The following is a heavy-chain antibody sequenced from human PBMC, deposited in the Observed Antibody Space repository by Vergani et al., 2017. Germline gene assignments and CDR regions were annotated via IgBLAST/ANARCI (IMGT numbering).Heavy chain of an antibody. CDR3: GRVADFYGLGSRLLDL. D-gene: IGHD3-10*01. CDR2: MYHSGST. J-gene: IGHJ5*02. V-gene: IGHV4-59*01. CDR1: CGSMSGYY. Sequence: QVRLQESGPGLVKPSETLSLTCSVSCGSMSGYYWSWIRQPPGKELEWIGYMYHSGSTNYNPSLETRVTISGDTSKNQFSLKLNSVTAADTAVYYCGRVADFYGLGSRLLDLWGQGTLVTVSS.